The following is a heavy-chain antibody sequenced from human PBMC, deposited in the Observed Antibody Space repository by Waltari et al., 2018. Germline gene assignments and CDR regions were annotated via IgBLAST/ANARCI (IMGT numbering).Heavy chain of an antibody. CDR3: ARLQREQWLVQDYYYGMDV. CDR1: GGSISRSSYY. V-gene: IGHV4-39*07. D-gene: IGHD6-19*01. Sequence: QLQLQESGPGLVKPSETLSLTCTVSGGSISRSSYYWGWIPTPPGKGLEWIWSVYYSGSTYDNPSLKSRVTISVDTSKNQFSLKLSSVTAADTAVYYCARLQREQWLVQDYYYGMDVWGQGNTVTVSS. J-gene: IGHJ6*02. CDR2: VYYSGST.